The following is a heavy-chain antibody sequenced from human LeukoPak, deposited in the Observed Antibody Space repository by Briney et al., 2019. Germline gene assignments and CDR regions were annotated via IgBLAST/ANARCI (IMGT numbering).Heavy chain of an antibody. CDR2: IYYSGST. CDR3: ARSKTGFYDSRGYALDY. V-gene: IGHV4-59*01. D-gene: IGHD3-22*01. J-gene: IGHJ4*02. CDR1: GGSISSYY. Sequence: SETLSLTCTVSGGSISSYYWSWIRQPPGKGLEWIGYIYYSGSTNYNPSLKSRVTISVDTSKNQFSLKLSSVTAADTAVYYCARSKTGFYDSRGYALDYWGQGTLVTVSS.